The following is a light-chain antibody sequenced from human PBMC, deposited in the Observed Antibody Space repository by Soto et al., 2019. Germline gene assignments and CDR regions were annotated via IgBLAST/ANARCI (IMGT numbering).Light chain of an antibody. CDR3: QQSYSTPIT. J-gene: IGKJ5*01. V-gene: IGKV1-39*01. CDR1: QGIGNA. Sequence: GDRVTISCRASQGIGNALGWYQQKPGKAPELLVFAASSLQSGVPSRFSGSGSGTGFTLTISSLQPEDFATYYCQQSYSTPITFGQGTLLEIK. CDR2: AAS.